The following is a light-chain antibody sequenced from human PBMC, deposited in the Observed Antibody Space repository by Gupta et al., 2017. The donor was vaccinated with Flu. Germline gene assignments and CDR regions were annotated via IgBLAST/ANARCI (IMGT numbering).Light chain of an antibody. Sequence: ATPSVSPGERATLSCRASQRVSTYLAWYQPKPGQAPRLLIYGASTRATGIPPRFSGSGSGTEFTLTISGLQSEDFAVYYCQQYHHWPPLTFGGGTKVEIK. CDR3: QQYHHWPPLT. CDR1: QRVSTY. V-gene: IGKV3-15*01. CDR2: GAS. J-gene: IGKJ4*01.